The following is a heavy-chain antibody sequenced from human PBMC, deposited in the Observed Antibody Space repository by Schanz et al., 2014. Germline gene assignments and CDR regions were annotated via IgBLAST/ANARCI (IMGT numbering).Heavy chain of an antibody. CDR3: ARAQGVIRLYYGVDV. D-gene: IGHD3-10*01. Sequence: QVQLVESGGGVVQPGRSRRLSCEASGFTFSSYGMHWVRQAPGKGLEWVSTIYSSGSTYYADSVRGRFTISRDNSMNTVYLQMNSLRSDDAAVYYCARAQGVIRLYYGVDVWGQGTTVTVSS. J-gene: IGHJ6*02. V-gene: IGHV3-NL1*01. CDR2: IYSSGST. CDR1: GFTFSSYG.